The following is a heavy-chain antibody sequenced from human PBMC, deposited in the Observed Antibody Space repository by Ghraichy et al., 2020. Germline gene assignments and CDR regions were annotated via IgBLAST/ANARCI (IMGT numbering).Heavy chain of an antibody. V-gene: IGHV4-30-4*01. D-gene: IGHD5-18*01. CDR1: GGSISSGDYY. Sequence: SETLSLTCTVSGGSISSGDYYWSWIRQPPGKGLEWIGYIYYSGSTYYNPSLKSRVTISVDTSKNQFSLKLSSVTAADTAMYYCARVEVDTAGKDGYYFDYWGQGTLVTVSS. J-gene: IGHJ4*02. CDR2: IYYSGST. CDR3: ARVEVDTAGKDGYYFDY.